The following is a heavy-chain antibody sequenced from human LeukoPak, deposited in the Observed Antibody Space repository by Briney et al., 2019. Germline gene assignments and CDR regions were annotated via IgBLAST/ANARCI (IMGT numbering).Heavy chain of an antibody. J-gene: IGHJ3*02. V-gene: IGHV4-59*01. CDR1: GGSISGYF. CDR3: AAYDILTGYNDAFDI. D-gene: IGHD3-9*01. CDR2: IQYSGST. Sequence: PSETPSLTCTVSGGSISGYFWSWIRQPPGKGLEWIGDIQYSGSTNYNLFLKSRVTISLDTANNRFSLKVTSVTAADTAVYYCAAYDILTGYNDAFDIWGQGTMVTVSS.